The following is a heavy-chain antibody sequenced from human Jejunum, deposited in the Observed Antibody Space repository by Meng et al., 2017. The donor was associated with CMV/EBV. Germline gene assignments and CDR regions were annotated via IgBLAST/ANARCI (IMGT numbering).Heavy chain of an antibody. V-gene: IGHV3-23*01. J-gene: IGHJ4*02. CDR1: GFAFSSHA. Sequence: GFAFSSHAMSWVRQVPGRRPEWVAGISGAGLATYYADSVKCRFTISRDNSNSTLFLQMDGLRGDDTAVYFCARDVGYTVTAPFDYWGQGSVVTVSS. CDR3: ARDVGYTVTAPFDY. D-gene: IGHD4-11*01. CDR2: ISGAGLAT.